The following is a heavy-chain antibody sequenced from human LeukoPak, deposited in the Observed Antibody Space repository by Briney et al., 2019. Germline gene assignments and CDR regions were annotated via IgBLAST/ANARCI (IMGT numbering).Heavy chain of an antibody. D-gene: IGHD3-3*01. J-gene: IGHJ5*02. CDR2: IYYSGST. CDR1: GGSISSSSYY. V-gene: IGHV4-39*07. Sequence: PSETLSLTCTVSGGSISSSSYYWGWIRQPPGKGLEWIGTIYYSGSTYYNPSLKSRVTISVDTSKNQFSLKLSSVTAADTAVYYCARVRFLEWYYPGRHGWFDPWGQGTLVTVSS. CDR3: ARVRFLEWYYPGRHGWFDP.